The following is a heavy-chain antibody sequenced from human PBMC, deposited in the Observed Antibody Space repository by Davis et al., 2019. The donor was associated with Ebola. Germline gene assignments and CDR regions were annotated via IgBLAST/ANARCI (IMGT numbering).Heavy chain of an antibody. J-gene: IGHJ4*02. D-gene: IGHD3-16*01. Sequence: PGGSLRLSCAASGFTLHYYNVNWVRQAPGKGLEWVSYISSSGSTTYYADSVKGRFTISRDNAQNSLYLQMNSLRAEDTAVYYCTRSWGYWGQGTLVTVSS. CDR3: TRSWGY. V-gene: IGHV3-48*03. CDR2: ISSSGSTT. CDR1: GFTLHYYN.